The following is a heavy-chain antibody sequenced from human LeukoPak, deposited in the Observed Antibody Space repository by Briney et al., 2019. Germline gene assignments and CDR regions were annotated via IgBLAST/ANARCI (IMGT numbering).Heavy chain of an antibody. CDR3: ARDGLG. V-gene: IGHV3-33*08. J-gene: IGHJ4*02. D-gene: IGHD7-27*01. CDR1: GGSISSGGYY. Sequence: LSLTCTVSGGSISSGGYYWSWVRQAPGKGLEWVAVIWYDGSNKYYADSVKGRFTISRDNSKNTLYLQMNSLRAEDTAVYYCARDGLGWGQGTLVTVSS. CDR2: IWYDGSNK.